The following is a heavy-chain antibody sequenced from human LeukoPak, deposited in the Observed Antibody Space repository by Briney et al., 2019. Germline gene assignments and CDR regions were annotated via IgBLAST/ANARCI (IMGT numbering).Heavy chain of an antibody. V-gene: IGHV1-8*03. CDR3: AREDSNYQSVNY. CDR2: MNPNSGNT. Sequence: ASVKVSCKASGGTFSSYAISWVRQATGQGLEWMGWMNPNSGNTGYAQKFQGRVTITRNTSISTAYMELSSLRSEDTAVYYCAREDSNYQSVNYWGQGTLVTVSS. CDR1: GGTFSSYA. D-gene: IGHD4-11*01. J-gene: IGHJ4*02.